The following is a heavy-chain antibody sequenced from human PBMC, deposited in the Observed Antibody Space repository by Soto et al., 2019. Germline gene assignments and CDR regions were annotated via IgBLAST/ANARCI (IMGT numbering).Heavy chain of an antibody. CDR3: ARRKSSSWSVFDY. CDR2: IYYSGST. Sequence: SETLSLTCTVSGGSISSSSYYWGWIRQPPGKGLEWIGSIYYSGSTYYNPSLKSRVTISVDTSKNQFSLKLSSVTAADTAVYYCARRKSSSWSVFDYWGQGTLVTVSS. D-gene: IGHD6-13*01. CDR1: GGSISSSSYY. J-gene: IGHJ4*02. V-gene: IGHV4-39*01.